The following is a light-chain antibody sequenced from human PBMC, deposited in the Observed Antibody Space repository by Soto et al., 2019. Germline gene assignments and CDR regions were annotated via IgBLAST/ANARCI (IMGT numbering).Light chain of an antibody. V-gene: IGLV1-44*01. CDR3: AAWGDSLNTWV. CDR2: SDD. J-gene: IGLJ3*02. CDR1: SSNIGSNA. Sequence: QSVLTQPPSASGTPGQRVTIPCSGSSSNIGSNAVSWYQHFPGTAPKVLIYSDDQRPSGVPDRFSGSKSGTSASLAISGLRAEDEADYFCAAWGDSLNTWVFGGGTKLTVL.